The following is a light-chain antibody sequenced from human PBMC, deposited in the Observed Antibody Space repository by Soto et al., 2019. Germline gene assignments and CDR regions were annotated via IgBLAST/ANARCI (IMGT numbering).Light chain of an antibody. CDR1: QSIITY. V-gene: IGKV1-5*01. J-gene: IGKJ1*01. CDR2: DAS. Sequence: DIQMTQSPSSLSASVGDRVTITCRASQSIITYLNWYQQKPGTAPKLLIYDASTLESGVPSRFSGSGSGTEFTLTINNLQPDDLATYICQQYKSYSTFGRGTKVDIK. CDR3: QQYKSYST.